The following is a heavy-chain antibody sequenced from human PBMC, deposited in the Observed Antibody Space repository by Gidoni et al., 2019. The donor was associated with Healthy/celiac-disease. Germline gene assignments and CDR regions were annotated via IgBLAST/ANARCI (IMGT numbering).Heavy chain of an antibody. J-gene: IGHJ6*02. CDR2: INHSGSP. V-gene: IGHV4-34*01. Sequence: QVQLQQWGAGRLKPSETLSRTCAGYGGSFSGYEWSWSRQPPGKGLEWIGEINHSGSPNYNPSLKSRVPISVDTSKNQFSLKLSSVTAADTAVYYCARGGGWRYSSSSKGPDGSYYYGMDVWGQGTTVTVSS. D-gene: IGHD6-6*01. CDR1: GGSFSGYE. CDR3: ARGGGWRYSSSSKGPDGSYYYGMDV.